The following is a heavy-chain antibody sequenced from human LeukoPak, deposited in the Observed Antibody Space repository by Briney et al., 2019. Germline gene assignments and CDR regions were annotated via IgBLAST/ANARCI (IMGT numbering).Heavy chain of an antibody. CDR3: TRSPDLDY. CDR2: IGGRDGST. CDR1: GFTFSSYG. J-gene: IGHJ4*02. V-gene: IGHV3-23*01. Sequence: GGSLRLSCAASGFTFSSYGMSWVRQAPGKGLEWVSAIGGRDGSTYYADSVKGRFTISRDNSKNTLYLQMNSLRAEDTAVYYCTRSPDLDYWGQGTLVTVSS.